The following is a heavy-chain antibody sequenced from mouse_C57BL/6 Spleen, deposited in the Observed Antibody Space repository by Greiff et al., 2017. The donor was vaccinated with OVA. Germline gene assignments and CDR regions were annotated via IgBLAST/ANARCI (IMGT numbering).Heavy chain of an antibody. CDR3: TRDNYQRYAMDY. V-gene: IGHV5-9-1*02. CDR1: GFTFSSYA. D-gene: IGHD1-3*01. J-gene: IGHJ4*01. Sequence: EVHLVESGEGLVKPGGSLKLSCAASGFTFSSYAMSWVRQTPEKRLEWVAYLSSGGDYIYYADTVKGRFTISRDNARNTQYLQMSSLESEDTAMYYCTRDNYQRYAMDYWGQGTSVTVSS. CDR2: LSSGGDYI.